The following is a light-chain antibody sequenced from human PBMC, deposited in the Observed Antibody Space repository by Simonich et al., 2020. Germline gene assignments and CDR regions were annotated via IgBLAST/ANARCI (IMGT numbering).Light chain of an antibody. Sequence: SYELTQPSSVSVSPGQTARITCSGDVLAKKYARWFQQKPGQAPVLVIYKYSERPAGFPERFSASSSGTTVTLTISGAQVEDEADYYCYSAADNNLVFGGGTKLTVL. V-gene: IGLV3-27*01. CDR3: YSAADNNLV. J-gene: IGLJ3*02. CDR1: VLAKKY. CDR2: KYS.